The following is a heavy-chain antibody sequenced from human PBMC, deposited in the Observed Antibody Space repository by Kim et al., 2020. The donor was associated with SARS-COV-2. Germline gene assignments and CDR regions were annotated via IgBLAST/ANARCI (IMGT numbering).Heavy chain of an antibody. CDR3: ARDLFRNYYGSGSYPQYFQH. D-gene: IGHD3-10*01. J-gene: IGHJ1*01. Sequence: FTISRDNAKNSLYLQMNSLRAEDTAVYYCARDLFRNYYGSGSYPQYFQHWGQGTLVTVSS. V-gene: IGHV3-11*06.